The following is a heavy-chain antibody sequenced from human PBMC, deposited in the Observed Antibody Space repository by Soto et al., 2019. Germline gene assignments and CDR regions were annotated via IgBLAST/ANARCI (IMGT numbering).Heavy chain of an antibody. D-gene: IGHD6-19*01. V-gene: IGHV1-46*01. J-gene: IGHJ4*02. CDR2: INPNGGTT. CDR3: AAYTSGWPTPWN. CDR1: GYTFTSYY. Sequence: QVQLVQSGAVVTKPGASVKVSCKASGYTFTSYYMHWVRQAPGQRLEYMGIINPNGGTTHYAQTFQGRVTMTRDTSTITPYMELSSLRSEDTAMYYCAAYTSGWPTPWNWGQGTLVTVPS.